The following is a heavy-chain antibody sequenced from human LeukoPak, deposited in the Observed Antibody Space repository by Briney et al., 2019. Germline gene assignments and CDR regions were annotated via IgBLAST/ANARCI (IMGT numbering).Heavy chain of an antibody. J-gene: IGHJ4*02. CDR1: GGSFSGYY. CDR2: IYYSGST. CDR3: VREKSGSYYENFDY. D-gene: IGHD3-10*01. Sequence: SETLSLTCAVYGGSFSGYYWSWIRQPPGKGLEWIGYIYYSGSTYYNPSLKSRVIISVDTSKNQFSLKLSSVTAADTAVYYCVREKSGSYYENFDYWGQGTLVTVSS. V-gene: IGHV4-30-4*08.